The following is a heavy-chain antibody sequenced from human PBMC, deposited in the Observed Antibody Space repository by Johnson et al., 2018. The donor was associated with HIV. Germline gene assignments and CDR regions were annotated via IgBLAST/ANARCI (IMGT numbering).Heavy chain of an antibody. J-gene: IGHJ3*01. CDR3: ARDGESQQLPLGDAFDF. Sequence: VQLVESGGGVVQPGRSLRLSCAASGFTFSSYGMHWVRQAPGKGLEWVAVILYDGSNKLYADCVKGRFTLSRDKSKKTLYLQMNSLRDEETAVYYCARDGESQQLPLGDAFDFWGQGTMVTVSS. CDR2: ILYDGSNK. D-gene: IGHD6-13*01. V-gene: IGHV3-30*19. CDR1: GFTFSSYG.